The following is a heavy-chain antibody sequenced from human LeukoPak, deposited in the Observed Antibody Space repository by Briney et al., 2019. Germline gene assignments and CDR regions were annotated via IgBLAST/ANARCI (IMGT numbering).Heavy chain of an antibody. J-gene: IGHJ5*02. CDR2: IYHSGST. CDR3: ARDLRRLGSGSGNWFDP. Sequence: PSQALSLTCTVSGGSISSGGYYWSWIRQPPGKGLEWIGYIYHSGSTYYNPSLKSRVTISVDRSKNQFSLKLSSVTAADTAVYYCARDLRRLGSGSGNWFDPWGQGTLVTVSS. CDR1: GGSISSGGYY. D-gene: IGHD3-22*01. V-gene: IGHV4-30-2*01.